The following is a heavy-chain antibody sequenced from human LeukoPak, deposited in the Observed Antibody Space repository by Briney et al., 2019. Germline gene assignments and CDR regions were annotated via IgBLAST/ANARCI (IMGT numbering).Heavy chain of an antibody. J-gene: IGHJ3*02. D-gene: IGHD2-21*02. Sequence: GASVKVSCKASGYTFTSYGISWVRQAPGQGLEWMGWISAYNGNTNYAQKLQGRVTMTTDTSTSTAYMELRSLRSDDTAVYYCARDTAKSLAYCGGDRYSRYADAFDIWGQGTMVTVSS. CDR1: GYTFTSYG. CDR3: ARDTAKSLAYCGGDRYSRYADAFDI. CDR2: ISAYNGNT. V-gene: IGHV1-18*01.